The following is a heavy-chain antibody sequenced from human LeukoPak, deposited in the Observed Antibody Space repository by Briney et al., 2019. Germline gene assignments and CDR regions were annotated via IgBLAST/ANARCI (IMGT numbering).Heavy chain of an antibody. V-gene: IGHV1-46*03. CDR2: INPSGGST. J-gene: IGHJ5*02. Sequence: VASVKVSCKASGYTFTSYYMHWVRQAPGQGLEWMGIINPSGGSTSYAQKFQGRVTMTRDTPTSTVYMELSSLRSEDTAVYYCARHQIPLMTTVYNWFDPWGQGTLVTVSS. D-gene: IGHD4-11*01. CDR3: ARHQIPLMTTVYNWFDP. CDR1: GYTFTSYY.